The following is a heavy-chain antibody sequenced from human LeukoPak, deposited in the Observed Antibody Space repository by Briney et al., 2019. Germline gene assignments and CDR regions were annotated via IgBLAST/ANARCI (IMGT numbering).Heavy chain of an antibody. CDR3: AKASWYYYGSGSYSDY. D-gene: IGHD3-10*01. Sequence: PGGSLRLSCAASGFTLSSYAMSWVRQAPGKGLEWVSAISGSGGSTYYADSVKGRFTISRDNSKNTLYLQMNSLRAEDTAVYYCAKASWYYYGSGSYSDYRGQGTLVTVSS. V-gene: IGHV3-23*01. CDR1: GFTLSSYA. J-gene: IGHJ4*02. CDR2: ISGSGGST.